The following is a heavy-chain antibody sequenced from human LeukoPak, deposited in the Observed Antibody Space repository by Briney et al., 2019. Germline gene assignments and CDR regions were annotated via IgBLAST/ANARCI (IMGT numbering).Heavy chain of an antibody. Sequence: PSETLSLTCTVSGGSISGGGYYWSWIRQPPGKGLEWIGYIYHTGSTYYNPPLKSRVTISMDRSKNEFSLTVTSVTAADTAVYFCARYRRPSPPIEYYYYFMDVWGKGTTVIVSS. J-gene: IGHJ6*04. CDR3: ARYRRPSPPIEYYYYFMDV. CDR1: GGSISGGGYY. D-gene: IGHD1-26*01. CDR2: IYHTGST. V-gene: IGHV4-30-2*01.